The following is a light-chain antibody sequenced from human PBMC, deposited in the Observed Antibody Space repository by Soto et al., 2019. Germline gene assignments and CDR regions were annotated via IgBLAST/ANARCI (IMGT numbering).Light chain of an antibody. CDR1: QSVRSDY. CDR2: GAS. CDR3: QQYGCSPRT. V-gene: IGKV3-20*01. Sequence: EDVLTQSPGTLSLTPGARATLSCRASQSVRSDYLAWYQQKPGQAPRLNIYGASTRATGIPDRFTVILYGTAGNLNLRRLETEDGTVDDGQQYGCSPRTFCQGTKVDIK. J-gene: IGKJ1*01.